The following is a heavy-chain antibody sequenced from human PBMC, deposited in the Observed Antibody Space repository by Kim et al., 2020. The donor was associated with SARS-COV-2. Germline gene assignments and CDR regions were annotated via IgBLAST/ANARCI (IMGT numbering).Heavy chain of an antibody. D-gene: IGHD1-26*01. CDR2: ST. CDR3: AREEVGANDY. J-gene: IGHJ4*02. Sequence: STYYNTSLKSRIPISVDTSKTQFSLKLSSVTAADTAVYYCAREEVGANDYWGQGTLVTVSS. V-gene: IGHV4-39*02.